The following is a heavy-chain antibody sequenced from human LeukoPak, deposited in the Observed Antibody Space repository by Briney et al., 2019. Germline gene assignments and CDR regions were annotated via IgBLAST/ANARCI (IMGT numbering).Heavy chain of an antibody. CDR3: ARGGKQQLVPDY. CDR1: GFSFSSYS. V-gene: IGHV3-48*04. CDR2: ISSSSSTT. D-gene: IGHD6-13*01. J-gene: IGHJ4*02. Sequence: GGSLRLSCAASGFSFSSYSMNWVRQAPGKGLEWVSYISSSSSTTHYADSVKGRFTISRDNAKNSLYLQMNSLRAEDTAVYYCARGGKQQLVPDYWGQGTLVTVSS.